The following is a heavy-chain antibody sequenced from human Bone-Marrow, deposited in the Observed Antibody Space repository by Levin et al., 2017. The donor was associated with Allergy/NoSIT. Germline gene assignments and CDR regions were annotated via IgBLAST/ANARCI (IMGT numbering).Heavy chain of an antibody. Sequence: KISCKASGGTFSSYAISWVRQAPGQGLEWMGGIIPIFGTANYAQKFQGRVTITADESTSTAYMELSSLRSEDTAVYYCARDQDSSGWLVGAFDIWGQGTMVTVSS. D-gene: IGHD6-19*01. V-gene: IGHV1-69*01. CDR1: GGTFSSYA. J-gene: IGHJ3*02. CDR3: ARDQDSSGWLVGAFDI. CDR2: IIPIFGTA.